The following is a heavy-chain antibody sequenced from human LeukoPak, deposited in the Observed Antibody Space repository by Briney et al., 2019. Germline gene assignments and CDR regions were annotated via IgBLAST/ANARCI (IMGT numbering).Heavy chain of an antibody. CDR2: VFPADSDT. J-gene: IGHJ4*02. CDR1: GSIFTSSW. Sequence: GASLQISSECAGSIFTSSWIGWGRRLPGKGLVWMGIVFPADSDTRYSPSFQGQVTFSVDKSISTAYLQWSSLTASDSAMYYCARHGGAFDYWGQGTLVTVPS. V-gene: IGHV5-51*01. D-gene: IGHD4-17*01. CDR3: ARHGGAFDY.